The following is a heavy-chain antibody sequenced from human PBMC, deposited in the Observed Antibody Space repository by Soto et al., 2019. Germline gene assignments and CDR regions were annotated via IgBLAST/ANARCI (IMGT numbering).Heavy chain of an antibody. CDR1: GYTFTGYY. Sequence: GPSVKVSCKASGYTFTGYYMHWVRQAPGQGLEWMGWINPNSGGTNYAQKFQGWVTMTRDTSISTAYMELSRLRSDDTAVYYCARGDLGILGVVRYYRMDVWGQGTTVTVYS. CDR3: ARGDLGILGVVRYYRMDV. D-gene: IGHD3-3*01. V-gene: IGHV1-2*04. CDR2: INPNSGGT. J-gene: IGHJ6*02.